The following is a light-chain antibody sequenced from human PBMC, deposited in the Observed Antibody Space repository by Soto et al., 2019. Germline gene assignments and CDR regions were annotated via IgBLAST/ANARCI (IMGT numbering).Light chain of an antibody. CDR1: QSLVHSDGNTY. CDR3: MQGTLSTT. CDR2: EVS. V-gene: IGKV2-30*02. J-gene: IGKJ2*01. Sequence: VMTQTPLSLSVTLGRPASISCRSSQSLVHSDGNTYLHWFQQRPGQSPRRLIYEVSNRDSGVPDRFSGSGSGTDFTLKISRVEAEDVGVYCCMQGTLSTTFGQGSKVDFK.